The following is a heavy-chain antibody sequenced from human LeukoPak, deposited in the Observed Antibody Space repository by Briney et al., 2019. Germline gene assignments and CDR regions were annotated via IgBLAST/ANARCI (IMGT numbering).Heavy chain of an antibody. J-gene: IGHJ4*02. CDR1: RGSISKYY. Sequence: SETLSLTCTVSRGSISKYYWSWIRQPPGKGLEWIGYIYYSGSTNYNPSLNSRVTISVDTSKHQFSLKLSSVTAADTAVYYCARDYYDGSSYFGYFDYWGQGTLVTVSS. CDR3: ARDYYDGSSYFGYFDY. CDR2: IYYSGST. V-gene: IGHV4-59*01. D-gene: IGHD3-22*01.